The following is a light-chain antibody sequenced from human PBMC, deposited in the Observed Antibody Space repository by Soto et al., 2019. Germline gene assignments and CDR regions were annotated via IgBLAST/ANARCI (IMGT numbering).Light chain of an antibody. CDR2: YTS. CDR1: QSVSSD. Sequence: LVMTQSRDTRSVCPGESSALSCMASQSVSSDLAWYQQKPGQAPRLLIYYTSTRATGFPARFSGGGSGTAFTLTISSLQSEDSAFYNCQEYNKSPIPFSGGTRLEIK. V-gene: IGKV3-15*01. CDR3: QEYNKSPIP. J-gene: IGKJ5*01.